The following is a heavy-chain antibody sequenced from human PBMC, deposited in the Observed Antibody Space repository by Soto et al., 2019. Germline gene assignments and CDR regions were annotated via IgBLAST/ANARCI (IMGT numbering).Heavy chain of an antibody. Sequence: QVQLVESGGGVVQPGRSLRLSCAASGFTFSGYGMHWVRQAPGKGLEWVAVISYDGSNKYYADSVKGRFTISRDNSKNTLYLQMNSLRAEDTAVYYCAKGILRVIAAAQFDYWGQGTLVTVSS. J-gene: IGHJ4*02. CDR1: GFTFSGYG. CDR3: AKGILRVIAAAQFDY. CDR2: ISYDGSNK. D-gene: IGHD6-13*01. V-gene: IGHV3-30*18.